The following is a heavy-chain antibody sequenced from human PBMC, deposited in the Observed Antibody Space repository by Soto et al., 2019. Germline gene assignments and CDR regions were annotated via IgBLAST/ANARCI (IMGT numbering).Heavy chain of an antibody. J-gene: IGHJ4*02. V-gene: IGHV3-7*01. D-gene: IGHD2-2*01. CDR1: GFTFSTYW. CDR3: ATAISSPFSNFDS. Sequence: EVQLVQSGGDLVQPGGSLRLSCVASGFTFSTYWMTWVRQAPGMGLEWVAGIKEDASEKVYVDSVKGRFSISRDNAKNSLYLQLNSLRAEDTDVYYWATAISSPFSNFDSWGQGSLVTVSS. CDR2: IKEDASEK.